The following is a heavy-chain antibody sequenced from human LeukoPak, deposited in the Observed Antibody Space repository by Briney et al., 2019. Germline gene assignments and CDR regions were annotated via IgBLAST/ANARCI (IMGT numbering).Heavy chain of an antibody. CDR3: ARDGGYSYGSGAFDI. D-gene: IGHD5-18*01. CDR1: GFTFSSNG. Sequence: GGSLRLSCVASGFTFSSNGMHWVRQAPGKGLEWVSSISSSSSYIYYADSVKGRFTISRDNANNSLYLQMNSLRAEDTAVYYCARDGGYSYGSGAFDIWGQGTMVTVSS. CDR2: ISSSSSYI. V-gene: IGHV3-21*01. J-gene: IGHJ3*02.